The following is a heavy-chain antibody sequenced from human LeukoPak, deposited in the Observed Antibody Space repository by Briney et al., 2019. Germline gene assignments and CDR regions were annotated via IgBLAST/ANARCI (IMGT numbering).Heavy chain of an antibody. D-gene: IGHD2-2*01. CDR1: GFTFSSYA. J-gene: IGHJ3*02. V-gene: IGHV3-23*01. CDR2: ISGSGGST. Sequence: PEGSLRLSCAASGFTFSSYAMSWVRQAPGKGLEWVSAISGSGGSTYYADSVKGRFTISRDNSKNTLYLQMNSLRAEDTAVYYCANFFLGYCSSTSCRDAFDIWGQGTMVTVSS. CDR3: ANFFLGYCSSTSCRDAFDI.